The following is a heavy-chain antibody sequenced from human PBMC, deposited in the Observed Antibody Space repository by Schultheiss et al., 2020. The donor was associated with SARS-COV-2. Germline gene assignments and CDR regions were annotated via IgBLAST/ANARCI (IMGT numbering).Heavy chain of an antibody. D-gene: IGHD3-16*02. CDR2: IYHSGST. CDR1: GYSISSGYY. J-gene: IGHJ4*02. CDR3: ARGRLGYLSLQYYFDY. Sequence: SETLSLTCTVSGYSISSGYYWGWIRQPPGKGLEWIGSIYHSGSTYYNPSLKSRVTISVDTSKNQFSLKLSSVTAADTAVYYCARGRLGYLSLQYYFDYWGQGALVTVSS. V-gene: IGHV4-38-2*02.